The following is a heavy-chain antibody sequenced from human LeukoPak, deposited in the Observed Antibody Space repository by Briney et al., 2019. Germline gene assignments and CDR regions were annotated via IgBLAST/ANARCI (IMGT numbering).Heavy chain of an antibody. CDR3: ATARRLGLGGHFDF. J-gene: IGHJ2*01. CDR2: ISNTGDTI. V-gene: IGHV3-11*04. CDR1: GLTLSNYY. D-gene: IGHD3-16*01. Sequence: GGSRRLSCVLSGLTLSNYYMGWIRQAPGKGLEWVSYISNTGDTIKYADSVQGRFSISRDNHQNSPELQIDSLGGDDPAVHYYATARRLGLGGHFDFWGRGTRVTVSS.